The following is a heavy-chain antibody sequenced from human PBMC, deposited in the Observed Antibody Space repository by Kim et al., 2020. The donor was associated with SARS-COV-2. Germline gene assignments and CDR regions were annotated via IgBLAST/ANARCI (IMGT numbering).Heavy chain of an antibody. CDR2: TYYRSKWYN. V-gene: IGHV6-1*01. CDR1: GDSVSSNSAA. Sequence: SQTLSLTCAISGDSVSSNSAAWSWFRQSPSSGLEWLGRTYYRSKWYNDYATFVRSRITITSDTSKNQFSLQLSSVTPEDTAVYYCAREATGGIDYFDYWGQGTLVTVSS. CDR3: AREATGGIDYFDY. J-gene: IGHJ4*02. D-gene: IGHD1-26*01.